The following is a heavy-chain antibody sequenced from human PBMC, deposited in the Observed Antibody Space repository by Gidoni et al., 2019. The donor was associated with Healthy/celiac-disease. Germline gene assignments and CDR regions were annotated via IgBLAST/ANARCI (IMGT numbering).Heavy chain of an antibody. CDR1: GFTFSSYA. J-gene: IGHJ4*02. CDR3: AKDSPTSYPYSSGHPHY. V-gene: IGHV3-23*01. Sequence: EVQLLESGGGLVQPGGSLRLSCAASGFTFSSYAMSWVRQAPGKGLEWVSAISGSGGSTYYADSVKGRFTISRDNSKNTLYLQMNSLRAEDTAVYYCAKDSPTSYPYSSGHPHYWGQGTLVTVSS. D-gene: IGHD6-19*01. CDR2: ISGSGGST.